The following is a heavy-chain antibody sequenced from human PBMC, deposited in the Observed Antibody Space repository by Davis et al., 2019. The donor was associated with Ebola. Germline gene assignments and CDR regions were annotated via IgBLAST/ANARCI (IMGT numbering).Heavy chain of an antibody. CDR2: IYPGDSYT. D-gene: IGHD1-1*01. CDR1: GYSFTSYW. CDR3: ARHGGELEEVEELYYYYGMDV. J-gene: IGHJ6*02. V-gene: IGHV5-51*01. Sequence: GESLKISCKGSGYSFTSYWIGWVRQMPGKGLEWMGIIYPGDSYTNYSPSFQGHVTISADKSISTAYLQWSSLKASDTAMYYCARHGGELEEVEELYYYYGMDVWGQGTTVTVSS.